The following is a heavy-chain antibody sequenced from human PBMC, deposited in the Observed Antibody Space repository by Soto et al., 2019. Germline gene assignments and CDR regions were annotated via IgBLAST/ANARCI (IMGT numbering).Heavy chain of an antibody. CDR2: ISNDGNSE. J-gene: IGHJ4*02. CDR3: AKTITTIGVSSTGRGALLDN. Sequence: QVQLVESGGGVVQPGRSLRLSCAASGFTFSVFGMHWVRQAPCKGLEWVAVISNDGNSEHYADSVKGRFTISRDNSKNTFYLQMNSLSVEDTAVYYCAKTITTIGVSSTGRGALLDNWGQGILVSVSS. D-gene: IGHD3-3*01. V-gene: IGHV3-30*18. CDR1: GFTFSVFG.